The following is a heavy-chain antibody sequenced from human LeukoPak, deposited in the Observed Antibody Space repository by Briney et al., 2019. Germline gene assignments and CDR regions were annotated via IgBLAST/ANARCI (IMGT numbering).Heavy chain of an antibody. D-gene: IGHD2-15*01. Sequence: PSETLSLTCAVYGGSFSGYYWSWIRQPPGKGLEWIGESNHGGSTNYNPSLTSRVTISVDTSKNQFSLKLSSVTAADTAVYYCASSFSATLGYSYWGQGTLVTVSS. V-gene: IGHV4-34*01. CDR3: ASSFSATLGYSY. CDR2: SNHGGST. CDR1: GGSFSGYY. J-gene: IGHJ4*02.